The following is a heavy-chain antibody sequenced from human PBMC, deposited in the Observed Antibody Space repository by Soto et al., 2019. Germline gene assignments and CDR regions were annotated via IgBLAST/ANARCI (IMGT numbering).Heavy chain of an antibody. CDR3: AREIVAAGGNNYFDP. Sequence: SETLSLTCGVSGGTVASSHWWSWVRQSPGRGLEWIGNVYHTGDTNFNPSLQSRVTFSVDKSNNQFSLRLTSVTAADTAVYFCAREIVAAGGNNYFDPWGPGTLVTVSS. CDR2: VYHTGDT. J-gene: IGHJ5*02. V-gene: IGHV4-4*02. CDR1: GGTVASSHW. D-gene: IGHD6-19*01.